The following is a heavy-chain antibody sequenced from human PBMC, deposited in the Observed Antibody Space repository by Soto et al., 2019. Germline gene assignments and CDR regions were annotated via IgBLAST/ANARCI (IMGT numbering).Heavy chain of an antibody. Sequence: ASVKVSCKASGYTFTSYDINWVRQATGQGLEWMGWMNPNSGNTGYAQKFQGRVTMTRNTSISTAYMELSSLRPEDPAVYYCARGPAMSYYYYYYMDVWGKGTTVTLSS. CDR3: ARGPAMSYYYYYYMDV. V-gene: IGHV1-8*01. J-gene: IGHJ6*03. D-gene: IGHD2-2*01. CDR2: MNPNSGNT. CDR1: GYTFTSYD.